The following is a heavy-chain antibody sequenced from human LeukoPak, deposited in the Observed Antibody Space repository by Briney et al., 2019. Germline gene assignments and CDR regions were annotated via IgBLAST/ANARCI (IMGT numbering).Heavy chain of an antibody. Sequence: GRSLRLSCAASGFTFSSYGMHWVRRAPGKGLEWVAFIRYDGSNKYYADSVKGRFTISRDNSKNMLYLQMNSLRAEDTAVYYCAKVTVEYSSSYYFDYWGQGTLVTVSS. CDR1: GFTFSSYG. CDR3: AKVTVEYSSSYYFDY. D-gene: IGHD6-6*01. CDR2: IRYDGSNK. V-gene: IGHV3-30*02. J-gene: IGHJ4*02.